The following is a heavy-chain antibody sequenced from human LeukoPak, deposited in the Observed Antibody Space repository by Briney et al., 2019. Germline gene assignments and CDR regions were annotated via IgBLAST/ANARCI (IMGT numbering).Heavy chain of an antibody. CDR3: ARVGYCNTVTCYGWFDP. V-gene: IGHV4-38-2*02. CDR1: ASSYSISNGYY. Sequence: SETLSLTCSVSASSYSISNGYYWAWIRQPPGKALEWIGSMYHSGSTYFNPSLKSRVTMSVDTSKNQFSLQLTSLTAADTAVYYCARVGYCNTVTCYGWFDPWGQGTLVTVSS. J-gene: IGHJ5*02. CDR2: MYHSGST. D-gene: IGHD2-2*01.